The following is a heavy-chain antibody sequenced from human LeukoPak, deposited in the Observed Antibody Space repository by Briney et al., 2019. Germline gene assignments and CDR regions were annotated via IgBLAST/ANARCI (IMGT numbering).Heavy chain of an antibody. D-gene: IGHD2-2*02. CDR3: AKGEYCSTTSCYTLYY. J-gene: IGHJ4*02. CDR2: ISGSGGST. Sequence: GGSLRLSCAASGFTFSGYAMSWVRQAPGKGLEWVSAISGSGGSTYYADSVKGRFTISRDNSKNTLYLQMNSLRAEDTAVYYCAKGEYCSTTSCYTLYYWGQGTLVTVSS. V-gene: IGHV3-23*01. CDR1: GFTFSGYA.